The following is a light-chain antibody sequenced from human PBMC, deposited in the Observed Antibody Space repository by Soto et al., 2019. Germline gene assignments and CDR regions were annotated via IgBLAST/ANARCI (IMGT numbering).Light chain of an antibody. CDR2: IVS. J-gene: IGKJ5*01. V-gene: IGKV1-12*01. Sequence: DILMTQSPSSVSASVGDRVTITCRASQGISNWLTWYQQKPGKAPKVLISIVSNLQSGVPPRFSGSGSGTEFTLTISSLQPDDFATYYCQQFNSYPLTFGQGTRLEIK. CDR3: QQFNSYPLT. CDR1: QGISNW.